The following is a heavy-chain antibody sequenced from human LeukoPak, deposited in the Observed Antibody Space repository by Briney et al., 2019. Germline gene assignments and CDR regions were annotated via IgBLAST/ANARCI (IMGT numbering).Heavy chain of an antibody. J-gene: IGHJ6*02. Sequence: QALETLSLTCAVYGGSFSGYYWSWIRQPPGKGLEWIGYIYYSGSTNYNPSLKSRVTISVDTSKNQFSLKLSSVTAADTAVYYCARGNTHYDFWSGYGMDVWGQGTTVTVSS. CDR2: IYYSGST. D-gene: IGHD3-3*01. V-gene: IGHV4-59*01. CDR3: ARGNTHYDFWSGYGMDV. CDR1: GGSFSGYY.